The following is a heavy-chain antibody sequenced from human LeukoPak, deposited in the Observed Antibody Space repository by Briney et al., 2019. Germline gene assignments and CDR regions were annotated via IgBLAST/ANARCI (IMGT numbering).Heavy chain of an antibody. Sequence: GGSLRLSCTASGFSFGSYGMHWVRQAPGKGLQWISYISVSSSTINYADSVRGRFTTSRDNAKNSLFLQLTSLRAEDTGFYYCARGGYYYDAYDSVDYWGQGTLVTVSS. CDR1: GFSFGSYG. J-gene: IGHJ4*02. CDR3: ARGGYYYDAYDSVDY. D-gene: IGHD3-22*01. V-gene: IGHV3-48*01. CDR2: ISVSSSTI.